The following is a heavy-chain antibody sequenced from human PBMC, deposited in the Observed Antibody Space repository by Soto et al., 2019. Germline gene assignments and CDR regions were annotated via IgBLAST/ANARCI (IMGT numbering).Heavy chain of an antibody. CDR1: GFTFSSYA. Sequence: GSLRLSCAASGFTFSSYAMSWVRQAPGKGLEWVSAISGSGGSTYYADSVKGRFTISRDNSKNTLYLQMNSLRAEDTAVYYCAKGDYYGSGSYYNDYYYYGMDVWGQGTTVTVSS. CDR2: ISGSGGST. D-gene: IGHD3-10*01. CDR3: AKGDYYGSGSYYNDYYYYGMDV. V-gene: IGHV3-23*01. J-gene: IGHJ6*02.